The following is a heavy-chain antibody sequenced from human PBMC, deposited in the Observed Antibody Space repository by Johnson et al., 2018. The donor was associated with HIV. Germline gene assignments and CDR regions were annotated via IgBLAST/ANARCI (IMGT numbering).Heavy chain of an antibody. Sequence: QMQLVESGGGVVQPGRSLRLSCAVSGIIFSHYGMHWVRQAPGKGLEWVSVIYSGGSTIYYADSVKGRFTISRDNAKNSLYLQMNSLRAEDTAVYYCARELGGSSLPFGAFDIWGQGTMVTVSS. CDR1: GIIFSHYG. D-gene: IGHD6-13*01. CDR2: IYSGGSTI. CDR3: ARELGGSSLPFGAFDI. J-gene: IGHJ3*02. V-gene: IGHV3-NL1*01.